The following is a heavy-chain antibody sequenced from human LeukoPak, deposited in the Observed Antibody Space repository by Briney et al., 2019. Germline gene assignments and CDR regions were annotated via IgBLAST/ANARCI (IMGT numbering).Heavy chain of an antibody. Sequence: ASVKVSCKASGYTFTGYYMHWVRQAPGQGLEWMGIINPSGGCTSYAQKFQGRVTMSRDTSTSTVYMELSSLRSEGTAAYYCAREFDCGGGFFFDYWGQGNLVTVSS. D-gene: IGHD2-21*01. J-gene: IGHJ4*02. V-gene: IGHV1-46*01. CDR1: GYTFTGYY. CDR2: INPSGGCT. CDR3: AREFDCGGGFFFDY.